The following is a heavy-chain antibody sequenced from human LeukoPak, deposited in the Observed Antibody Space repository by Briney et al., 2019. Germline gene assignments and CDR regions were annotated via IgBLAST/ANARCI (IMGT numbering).Heavy chain of an antibody. CDR3: AIGLFEEQQPY. D-gene: IGHD6-13*01. Sequence: GGSLRLSCAASGFTFSSYWIHWVRQAPGKGLVWVSIINSDGSTTNYADSVKGRFTISRDNAKNSLYLQMNSLRAEDTAVYYCAIGLFEEQQPYWGQGTLVTVSS. V-gene: IGHV3-74*01. CDR1: GFTFSSYW. J-gene: IGHJ4*02. CDR2: INSDGSTT.